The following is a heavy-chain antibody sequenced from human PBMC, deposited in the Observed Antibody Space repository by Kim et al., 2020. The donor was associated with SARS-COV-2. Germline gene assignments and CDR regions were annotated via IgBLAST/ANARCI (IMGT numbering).Heavy chain of an antibody. V-gene: IGHV1-69*13. D-gene: IGHD3-3*01. CDR3: ARDRGNLRFLEPEMAGWFDP. CDR1: GGTFSSYA. CDR2: IIPIFGTA. Sequence: SVKVSCKASGGTFSSYAISWVRQAPGQGLEWMGGIIPIFGTANYAQKFQGRVTITADESTSTAYMELSSLRSEDTAVYYCARDRGNLRFLEPEMAGWFDPWGQGTLVTVSS. J-gene: IGHJ5*02.